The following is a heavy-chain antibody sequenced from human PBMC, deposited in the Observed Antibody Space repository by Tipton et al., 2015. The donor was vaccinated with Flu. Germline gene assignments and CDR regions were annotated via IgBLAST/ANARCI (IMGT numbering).Heavy chain of an antibody. J-gene: IGHJ6*02. CDR2: INHSGST. D-gene: IGHD2-15*01. CDR3: ARHRLLNYDYYYGMDV. V-gene: IGHV4-34*01. CDR1: GGSFSGYY. Sequence: TLSLTCAVYGGSFSGYYWSWIRQPPGKGLEWIGEINHSGSTNYNPSLKSRVTISVDTSKNQFSLKVSSVTAADTAVYYCARHRLLNYDYYYGMDVWGQGTTVTVSS.